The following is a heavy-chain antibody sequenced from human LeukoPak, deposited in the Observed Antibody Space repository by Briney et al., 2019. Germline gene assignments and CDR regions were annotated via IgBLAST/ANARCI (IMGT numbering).Heavy chain of an antibody. CDR3: ARDRGYPDY. CDR2: IYYSGST. Sequence: AETLSLTCTVSGGSISSYYWSWIRQPPGKGLEWIGYIYYSGSTNYNPSLKSRVTISVDTSKNQFSLKLSSVTAADTAVYYCARDRGYPDYWGQGTLVTVSS. V-gene: IGHV4-59*01. J-gene: IGHJ4*02. D-gene: IGHD6-13*01. CDR1: GGSISSYY.